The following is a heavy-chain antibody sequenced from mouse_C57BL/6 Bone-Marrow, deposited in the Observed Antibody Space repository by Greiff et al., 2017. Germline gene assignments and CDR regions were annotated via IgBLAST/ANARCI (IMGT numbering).Heavy chain of an antibody. CDR2: INPGSGGT. CDR1: GYAFTNYL. Sequence: VQLVESGAELVRPGTSVKVSCKASGYAFTNYLIEWVKQRPGQGLEWIGVINPGSGGTNYNEKFKGKATLTADKSSSTAYMQLSSLTSEDSAVYFCARSGGNYNWYFDVWGTGTTVTVSS. J-gene: IGHJ1*03. V-gene: IGHV1-54*01. CDR3: ARSGGNYNWYFDV. D-gene: IGHD2-1*01.